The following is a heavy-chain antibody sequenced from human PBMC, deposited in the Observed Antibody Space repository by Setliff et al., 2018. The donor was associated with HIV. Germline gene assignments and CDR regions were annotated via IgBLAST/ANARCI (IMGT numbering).Heavy chain of an antibody. D-gene: IGHD7-27*01. CDR2: INPNSSDT. V-gene: IGHV1-2*02. CDR1: GYTFTDYY. Sequence: GASVKVSCKASGYTFTDYYIHWVRQAPGQGLEWMGWINPNSSDTNYAQKFQGRVTMTRDTSISTAYMDLSRLRSDDTAVYYCARIPTGGAFDIWGQGTVVTVSS. CDR3: ARIPTGGAFDI. J-gene: IGHJ3*02.